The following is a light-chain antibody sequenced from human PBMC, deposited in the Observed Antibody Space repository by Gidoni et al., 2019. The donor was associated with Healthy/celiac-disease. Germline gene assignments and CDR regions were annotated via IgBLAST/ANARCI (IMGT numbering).Light chain of an antibody. Sequence: QSVLTQPPSVSGATGQRVTISCNGSSSNIGAGYDVHWYQQLPGTAPNLLIHSNSNRTSGVPDRFSGSKSGTSASLAITGLQAEDEADYYCQSYDSSLSGVVFGGGTKLTVL. CDR2: SNS. V-gene: IGLV1-40*01. CDR3: QSYDSSLSGVV. CDR1: SSNIGAGYD. J-gene: IGLJ2*01.